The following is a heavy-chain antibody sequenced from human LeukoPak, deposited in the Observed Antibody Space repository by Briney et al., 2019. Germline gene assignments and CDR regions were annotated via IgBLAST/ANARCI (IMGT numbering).Heavy chain of an antibody. CDR1: GFGFGQYE. D-gene: IGHD1-14*01. V-gene: IGHV3-48*03. Sequence: GGSLRLSCAASGFGFGQYEMNWVRQAPGKGLEWIAYISVRAATIYYEDSAEGRFTISRDDAKNSLYLQMNGLRVEDTAIYYCAKDFPHWYEVPHGMDVWGQGTTVTV. CDR2: ISVRAATI. CDR3: AKDFPHWYEVPHGMDV. J-gene: IGHJ6*02.